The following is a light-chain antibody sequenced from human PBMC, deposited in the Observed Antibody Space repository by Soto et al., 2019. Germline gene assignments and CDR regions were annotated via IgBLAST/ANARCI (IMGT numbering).Light chain of an antibody. CDR3: LQDYNYPLT. J-gene: IGKJ4*01. CDR1: QGIRND. Sequence: AIQMTQSPSSLSSSLGERVTITCRASQGIRNDLGWYQQKPGKAPKLLIYAASSLHTGVPSRFSGSGSGTDFTLTISSLQPEDFATYYCLQDYNYPLTFGGGTKVEIK. CDR2: AAS. V-gene: IGKV1-6*01.